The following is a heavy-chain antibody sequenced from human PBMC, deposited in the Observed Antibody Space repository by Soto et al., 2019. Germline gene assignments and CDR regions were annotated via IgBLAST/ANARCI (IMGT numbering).Heavy chain of an antibody. J-gene: IGHJ6*02. D-gene: IGHD3-22*01. V-gene: IGHV3-23*01. CDR3: AKWAHRKVVIRGHYYCYGMDV. Sequence: GGSLRLSCAASGFTFSSYAMSWVRQAPGKGLEWVSAISGSGGSTYYADSVKGRFTISRDNSKNTLYLQMNSLRAEDTAVYYCAKWAHRKVVIRGHYYCYGMDVWGQGTTVTVSS. CDR1: GFTFSSYA. CDR2: ISGSGGST.